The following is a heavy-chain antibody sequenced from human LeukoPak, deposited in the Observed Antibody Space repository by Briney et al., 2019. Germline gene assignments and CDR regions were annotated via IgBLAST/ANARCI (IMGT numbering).Heavy chain of an antibody. CDR3: ARAMDF. V-gene: IGHV3-7*03. CDR2: IKEDGSEK. Sequence: GGSLRLSCAASGFTFSSYWMTWVRQTPGKGLEWVANIKEDGSEKYYVDSVKGRFTISRDNARNSLYLQMNSLRVGDTAVYYCARAMDFWGQGTLVTVSS. J-gene: IGHJ4*02. CDR1: GFTFSSYW.